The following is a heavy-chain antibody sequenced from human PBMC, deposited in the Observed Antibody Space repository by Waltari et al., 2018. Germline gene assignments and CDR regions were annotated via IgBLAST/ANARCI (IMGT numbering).Heavy chain of an antibody. CDR2: INHSGTT. D-gene: IGHD6-13*01. V-gene: IGHV4-34*01. CDR3: VRADRYSSTFDY. CDR1: GGSFSGYY. J-gene: IGHJ4*02. Sequence: QVQLQQWGAGLLMTSETLSLTCAVYGGSFSGYYWTWFRQPPGKGLEWIGEINHSGTTNYNSSLESRVTISVDASKNQVSLKVNSVTAADTAVYYCVRADRYSSTFDYWGQGTLVIVSS.